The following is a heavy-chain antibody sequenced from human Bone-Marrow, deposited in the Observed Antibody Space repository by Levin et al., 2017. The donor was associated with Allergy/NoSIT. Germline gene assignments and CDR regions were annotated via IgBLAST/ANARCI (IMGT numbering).Heavy chain of an antibody. D-gene: IGHD3-9*01. V-gene: IGHV1-2*02. Sequence: RASVKVSCKASGYSFTGYYMHWVRQAPGRGLEWMGWINPNSDDTNSAQDFQGRITMTRDSSISTAYMELSRLRSDDTAVYYCARAGLRYFDWSRELHFDSWGQGTLVTVSS. CDR1: GYSFTGYY. J-gene: IGHJ4*02. CDR3: ARAGLRYFDWSRELHFDS. CDR2: INPNSDDT.